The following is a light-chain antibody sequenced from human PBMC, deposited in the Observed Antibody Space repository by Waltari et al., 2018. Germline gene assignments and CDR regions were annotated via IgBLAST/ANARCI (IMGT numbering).Light chain of an antibody. V-gene: IGLV3-19*01. Sequence: SSELTQDPVVSVALVQTVRITCQGDTLRTYSAGWYQQKPGQAPILVNYGNNNRPSGIPDRFSGSRSGNTASLIISAAQAEDEATYYCNSRDRRHNSMLFGGGTMLTVL. CDR1: TLRTYS. CDR2: GNN. J-gene: IGLJ2*01. CDR3: NSRDRRHNSML.